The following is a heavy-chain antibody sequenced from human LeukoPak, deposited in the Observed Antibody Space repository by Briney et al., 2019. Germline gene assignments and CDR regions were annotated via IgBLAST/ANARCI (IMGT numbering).Heavy chain of an antibody. V-gene: IGHV1-69*05. CDR2: IIPIFGTA. D-gene: IGHD6-19*01. Sequence: SVKVSCKASGYTFTSYDINWVRQAPGQGLERMGGIIPIFGTANYAQKFQGRVTITTDESTSTAYMELSSLRSEDTAVYYCAREAVSSGWYYFDYWGQGTLVTVSS. J-gene: IGHJ4*02. CDR1: GYTFTSYD. CDR3: AREAVSSGWYYFDY.